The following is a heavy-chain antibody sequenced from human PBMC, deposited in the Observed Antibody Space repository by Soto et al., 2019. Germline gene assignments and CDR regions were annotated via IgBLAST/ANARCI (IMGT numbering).Heavy chain of an antibody. CDR1: GFTFSTYA. Sequence: GGSLRLSCAASGFTFSTYAMHWVRQAPGKGLEWVALISFDGSNKYYADSVKGRFTISRDNSKNTLYLQMNSLRAEDTAVYYCAYHPRGNFDYWGQGTLVTVSS. CDR2: ISFDGSNK. J-gene: IGHJ4*02. V-gene: IGHV3-30-3*01. D-gene: IGHD2-2*01. CDR3: AYHPRGNFDY.